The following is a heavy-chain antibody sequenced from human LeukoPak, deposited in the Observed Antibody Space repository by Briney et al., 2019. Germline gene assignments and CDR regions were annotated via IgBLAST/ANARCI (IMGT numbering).Heavy chain of an antibody. D-gene: IGHD2-21*01. CDR3: ARAIAYCGGDCYGRVGTFDY. CDR2: IIPILGIA. Sequence: ASVKVSCKASGGTFSSYTISWVRQAPGQGLEWMGRIIPILGIANYAQKFQGRVTITADKSTSTAYMELSSLRSEDTAVYYCARAIAYCGGDCYGRVGTFDYWGQETLVTVSS. CDR1: GGTFSSYT. V-gene: IGHV1-69*02. J-gene: IGHJ4*02.